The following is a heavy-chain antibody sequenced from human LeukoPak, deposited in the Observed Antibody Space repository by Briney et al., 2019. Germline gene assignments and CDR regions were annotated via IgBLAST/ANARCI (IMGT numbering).Heavy chain of an antibody. CDR1: GFIFSSYW. CDR2: ISSSSSYI. J-gene: IGHJ4*02. D-gene: IGHD6-6*01. Sequence: GGSLRLSCAASGFIFSSYWMTWVRQAPGKGLEWVSSISSSSSYIYYADSVKGRFTISRDNAKNSLYLQMNSLRAEDTAVYYCARENQQLVFDYWGQGTLVTVSS. CDR3: ARENQQLVFDY. V-gene: IGHV3-21*01.